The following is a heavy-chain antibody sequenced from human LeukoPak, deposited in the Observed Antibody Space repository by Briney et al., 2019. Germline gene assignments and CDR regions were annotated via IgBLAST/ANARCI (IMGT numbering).Heavy chain of an antibody. CDR2: ISSSGSTI. V-gene: IGHV3-48*03. D-gene: IGHD1-26*01. CDR1: GFTFSSYE. Sequence: GGSLRLSCAASGFTFSSYEMNWVRQAPGKGLEWVSYISSSGSTIYYADSVKGRFTISRDNAKNSLYLQMNSLRAEDTAVYYRARDEYSGSYLRYYYYGMDVWGQGTTVTVSS. CDR3: ARDEYSGSYLRYYYYGMDV. J-gene: IGHJ6*02.